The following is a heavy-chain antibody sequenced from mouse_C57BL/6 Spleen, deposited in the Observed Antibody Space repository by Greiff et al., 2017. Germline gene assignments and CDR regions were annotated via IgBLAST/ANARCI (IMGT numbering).Heavy chain of an antibody. V-gene: IGHV1-78*01. J-gene: IGHJ1*03. Sequence: VQLQQSDAELVKPGASVKISCKVSGYTFTDHTIHWMKQRPEQGLEWIGYIYPRDGSTKYNEKCKGKATLTADKSSSTAYMQLNSLTSEDSAVYFCAREGVYYYGSSYFDVWGTGTTVTVSS. D-gene: IGHD1-1*01. CDR3: AREGVYYYGSSYFDV. CDR2: IYPRDGST. CDR1: GYTFTDHT.